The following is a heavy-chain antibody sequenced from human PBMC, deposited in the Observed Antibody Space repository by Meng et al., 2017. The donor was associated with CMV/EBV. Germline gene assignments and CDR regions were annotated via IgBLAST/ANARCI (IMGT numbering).Heavy chain of an antibody. CDR2: IIPIFGTA. CDR1: GGTFRSYA. Sequence: CTASGGTFRSYAISWVRQAPGQGLEWMGGIIPIFGTANYAQKFQGRVTITTDESTSTAYMELSSLRSEDTAVYYCARDMAILGFDPWGQGTLVTVSS. CDR3: ARDMAILGFDP. D-gene: IGHD2-15*01. J-gene: IGHJ5*02. V-gene: IGHV1-69*05.